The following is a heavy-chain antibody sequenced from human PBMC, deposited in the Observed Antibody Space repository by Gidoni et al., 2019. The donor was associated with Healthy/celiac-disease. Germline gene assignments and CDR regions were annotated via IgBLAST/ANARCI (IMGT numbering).Heavy chain of an antibody. D-gene: IGHD3-22*01. CDR1: GGSISSSSYY. J-gene: IGHJ3*02. Sequence: LQLQESGPGLVKPSETLSLTCTVSGGSISSSSYYWGWIRQPPGKGLEWIGSIYYSGSTYYNPSLKSRVTISVDTSKNQFSLKLSSVTAADTAVYYCAGSMIVVVITDAFDIWGQGTMVTVSS. CDR3: AGSMIVVVITDAFDI. V-gene: IGHV4-39*07. CDR2: IYYSGST.